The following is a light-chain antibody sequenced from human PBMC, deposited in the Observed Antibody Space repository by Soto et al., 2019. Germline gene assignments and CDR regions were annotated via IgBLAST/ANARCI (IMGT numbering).Light chain of an antibody. J-gene: IGKJ1*01. Sequence: EVVLTQSPGTLSLSPGERATLSCRASQSVSAGYLAWYQQRPGQAPRLLIYVASNRAPGIPDRFSGSGSGTDFTLTISRLEPEDSAVYYCQQYGGSPTFGQGTKVAIK. V-gene: IGKV3-20*01. CDR3: QQYGGSPT. CDR1: QSVSAGY. CDR2: VAS.